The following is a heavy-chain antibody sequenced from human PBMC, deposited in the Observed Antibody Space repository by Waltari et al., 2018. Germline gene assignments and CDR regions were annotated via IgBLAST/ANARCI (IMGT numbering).Heavy chain of an antibody. CDR1: GFTFSSYG. CDR3: ARDSVGAADY. CDR2: RWYDGSNK. J-gene: IGHJ4*02. Sequence: QVQLVESGGGVVQPGRSLRLSCAASGFTFSSYGMHWVRQAPGKGGEWVAVRWYDGSNKYYADSVKGRFTISRDNSKHTLYLQMNSLRAEDTAVYYCARDSVGAADYWGQGTLVTVSS. V-gene: IGHV3-33*01. D-gene: IGHD1-26*01.